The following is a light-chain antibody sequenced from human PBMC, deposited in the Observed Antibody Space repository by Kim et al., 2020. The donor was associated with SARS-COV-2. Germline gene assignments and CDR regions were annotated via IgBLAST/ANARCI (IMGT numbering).Light chain of an antibody. J-gene: IGLJ3*02. CDR2: DVS. CDR1: NSDVGNYNY. CDR3: SSYTSSSTWV. Sequence: GQSITISCTGSNSDVGNYNYVSWFQQHPGKAPKLMLYDVSKRPSGVSDRFSGSKSGNTASLTTSGLQAEDEAHYYCSSYTSSSTWVFGGGTKLTVL. V-gene: IGLV2-14*04.